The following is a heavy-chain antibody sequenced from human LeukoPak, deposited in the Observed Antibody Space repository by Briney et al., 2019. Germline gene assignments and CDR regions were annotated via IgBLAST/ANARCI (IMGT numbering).Heavy chain of an antibody. Sequence: PGWSLILACAASGFICSDYYMILIRQAAGHVLEWVSYISSRGSTIYYADSVKGRFTISRDNAKNSLYLQMNSLRAEDTAVYYCARVTTHSLRYWGQGTLVTVSS. D-gene: IGHD1-1*01. CDR2: ISSRGSTI. J-gene: IGHJ4*02. CDR1: GFICSDYY. CDR3: ARVTTHSLRY. V-gene: IGHV3-11*01.